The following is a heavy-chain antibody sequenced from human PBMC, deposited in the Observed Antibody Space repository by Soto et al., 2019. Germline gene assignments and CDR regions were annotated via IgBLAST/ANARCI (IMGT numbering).Heavy chain of an antibody. CDR1: GFTFSSYG. J-gene: IGHJ4*02. D-gene: IGHD3-22*01. Sequence: GGSLRLSCAASGFTFSSYGMHWVRQAPGKGLEWVAVISYDGSNKYYADSVKGRFTISRDNSKNTLYLQMNSLRAEDTAVYYCAKDFSSSYDSSVVDYWGQGTLVTVSS. CDR3: AKDFSSSYDSSVVDY. V-gene: IGHV3-30*18. CDR2: ISYDGSNK.